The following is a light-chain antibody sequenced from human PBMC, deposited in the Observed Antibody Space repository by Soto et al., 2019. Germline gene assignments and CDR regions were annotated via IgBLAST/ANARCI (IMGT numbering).Light chain of an antibody. CDR3: QQYNIGYT. V-gene: IGKV1-5*01. CDR2: DAA. CDR1: QSINKW. Sequence: IQMTQSPSTLSASVGVRVTITCRASQSINKWVAWFQQKSGRAPKLLIYDAATLQSGVPSRFSGTGSGTDFSLTISSLQPEDFATYYCQQYNIGYTFGQGTRLDIK. J-gene: IGKJ2*01.